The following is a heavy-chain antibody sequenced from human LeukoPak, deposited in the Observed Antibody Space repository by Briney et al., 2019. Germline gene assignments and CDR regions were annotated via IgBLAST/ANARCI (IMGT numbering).Heavy chain of an antibody. CDR3: ATDRGSGTYYSLFDS. Sequence: GRPLRLSCAASGFTFSSYGMHWVRQAPGKGLEWVAVISYDGSNKYYADSVKGRITISRDNSKDTLYLQMDSLRAEDTAVYYCATDRGSGTYYSLFDSWGQGTLVTVSS. V-gene: IGHV3-30*03. CDR1: GFTFSSYG. J-gene: IGHJ4*02. D-gene: IGHD3-10*01. CDR2: ISYDGSNK.